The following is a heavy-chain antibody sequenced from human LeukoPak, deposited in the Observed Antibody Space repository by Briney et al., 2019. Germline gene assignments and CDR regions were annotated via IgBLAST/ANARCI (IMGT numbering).Heavy chain of an antibody. CDR2: IYYSGNT. CDR1: GGSISRYY. J-gene: IGHJ4*02. D-gene: IGHD6-13*01. CDR3: ARGTPIGRTEQQPVGY. Sequence: PSETLSLTCTVSGGSISRYYWSWIRQPPGKGLEWIGYIYYSGNTNYNPSLKSRVTISVDTSKNQFSLKLSSVTAADTAVYYCARGTPIGRTEQQPVGYWGQGTLVTVSS. V-gene: IGHV4-59*12.